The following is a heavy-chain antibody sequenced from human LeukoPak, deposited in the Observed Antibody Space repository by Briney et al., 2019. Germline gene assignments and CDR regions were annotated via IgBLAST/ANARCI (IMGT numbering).Heavy chain of an antibody. D-gene: IGHD3-10*01. CDR2: VSVTGGTT. CDR1: GFTFTNYA. J-gene: IGHJ3*02. V-gene: IGHV3-23*01. Sequence: GGSLRLSCAASGFTFTNYAMSWVRQAPGKGLQWVSGVSVTGGTTHHADSVKGRFTISRDNSKNPLYLQMNRLRAEDTAVYYCASDSGRFDVVDIWGQGTMVTVSS. CDR3: ASDSGRFDVVDI.